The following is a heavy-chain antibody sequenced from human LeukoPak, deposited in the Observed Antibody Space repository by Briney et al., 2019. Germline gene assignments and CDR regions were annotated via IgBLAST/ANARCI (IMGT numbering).Heavy chain of an antibody. V-gene: IGHV5-10-1*01. CDR2: IDPSDSYT. CDR1: GCSFTSYW. CDR3: ARHRWLRVFDY. J-gene: IGHJ4*02. Sequence: SMRIYCKGSGCSFTSYWINWVRQMPGKSIEWMGRIDPSDSYTNYSPSFQGHVTISADKSISTAYLQWSSLKASDTAMYYCARHRWLRVFDYWGQGTLVTVSS. D-gene: IGHD5-12*01.